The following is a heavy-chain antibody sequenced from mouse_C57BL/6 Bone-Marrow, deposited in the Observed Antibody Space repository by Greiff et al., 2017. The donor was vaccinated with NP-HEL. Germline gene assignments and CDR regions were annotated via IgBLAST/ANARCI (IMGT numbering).Heavy chain of an antibody. Sequence: QVQLQQSGPELVKPGASVKISCKASGYAFSSSWMNWVKQRPGKGLEWIGRIYPGDGDTNYNGKFKGKATLTADKSSSTAYMQLSSLTSEDSAVYFGARDWAWFAYWGQGTLVTVSA. CDR2: IYPGDGDT. V-gene: IGHV1-82*01. J-gene: IGHJ3*01. CDR1: GYAFSSSW. CDR3: ARDWAWFAY. D-gene: IGHD4-1*01.